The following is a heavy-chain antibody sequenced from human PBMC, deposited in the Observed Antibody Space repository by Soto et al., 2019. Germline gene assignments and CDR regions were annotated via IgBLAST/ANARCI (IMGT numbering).Heavy chain of an antibody. CDR3: ARPPHGLTGSPIRPTKVFDSKHSILYY. Sequence: GASVKVSCKASGGTFSSYAISWVRQAPGQGLEWMGGIIPIFGTANYAQKFQGRVTITADESTSTAYMELSSLRSEDTAVYYCARPPHGLTGSPIRPTKVFDSKHSILYYWGQGTLVTVSS. V-gene: IGHV1-69*13. CDR2: IIPIFGTA. CDR1: GGTFSSYA. J-gene: IGHJ4*02. D-gene: IGHD3-9*01.